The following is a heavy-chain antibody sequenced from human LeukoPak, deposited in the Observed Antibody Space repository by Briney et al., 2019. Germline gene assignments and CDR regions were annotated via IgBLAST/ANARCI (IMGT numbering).Heavy chain of an antibody. V-gene: IGHV4-4*07. CDR1: GGSISSYY. J-gene: IGHJ4*02. D-gene: IGHD1-26*01. CDR2: IYSSGST. CDR3: ARGPIVGTYYFDY. Sequence: PSETLSLTCTVSGGSISSYYWSWMRQPAGKGLEWIGRIYSSGSTNYNPSLKSRVTMSVDTSKNHFSLKLSSVTAADTAVYYCARGPIVGTYYFDYWGQGTLVTVSS.